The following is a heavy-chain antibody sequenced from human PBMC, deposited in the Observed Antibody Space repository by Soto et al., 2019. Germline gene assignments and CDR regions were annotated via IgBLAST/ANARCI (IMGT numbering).Heavy chain of an antibody. D-gene: IGHD3-3*01. V-gene: IGHV3-30*18. CDR3: AKPLRRAYYTEYYGVDV. CDR2: ISNHGSNK. Sequence: QVQLVESGGGVVQPGRSLRLSCAASGFTFSNYGMHWVRQAPGKGLEWVAVISNHGSNKYYADSVKGRFTISRDNSKNTLYLQMNSLRAEDTAVYYCAKPLRRAYYTEYYGVDVWGQGTTVTVSS. J-gene: IGHJ6*02. CDR1: GFTFSNYG.